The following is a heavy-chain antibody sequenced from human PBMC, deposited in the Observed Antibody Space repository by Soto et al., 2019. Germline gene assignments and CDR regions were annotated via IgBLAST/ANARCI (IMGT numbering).Heavy chain of an antibody. CDR1: GFTFSDYY. Sequence: PGGSLRLSCAASGFTFSDYYMSWIRQAPGKVLEWVSYISSSGSTIYYADSVKGRFTISRDNAKNSLYLQMNSLRAEDTAVYYCAARITGTQDYYYGMDVWGQGTTVTVSS. D-gene: IGHD1-20*01. J-gene: IGHJ6*02. CDR3: AARITGTQDYYYGMDV. V-gene: IGHV3-11*01. CDR2: ISSSGSTI.